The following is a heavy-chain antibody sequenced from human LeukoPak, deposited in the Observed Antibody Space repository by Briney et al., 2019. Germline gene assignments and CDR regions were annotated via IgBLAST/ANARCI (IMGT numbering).Heavy chain of an antibody. J-gene: IGHJ5*02. D-gene: IGHD2-2*01. Sequence: SETLSLTCSVSGGSISSYLWNWIRQPPGKGLEWIGYIYYSGSTNYNPSLKSRVTISVDTSKNQFSLKLSSVTAADTAVYYCAIHIVVVPAAKKKNWFDPWGQGTLVTVSS. CDR3: AIHIVVVPAAKKKNWFDP. CDR1: GGSISSYL. V-gene: IGHV4-59*01. CDR2: IYYSGST.